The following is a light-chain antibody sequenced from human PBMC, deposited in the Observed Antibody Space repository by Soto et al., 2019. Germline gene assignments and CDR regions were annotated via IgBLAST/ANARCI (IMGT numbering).Light chain of an antibody. CDR1: SSDVGSYNL. J-gene: IGLJ1*01. CDR2: EVS. V-gene: IGLV2-23*02. Sequence: QSVLTQPASVSGSPGQSITISCTGTSSDVGSYNLVSWYQQYLGKAPKLMIYEVSKRPSGVSNRFSGSKSGNTASLTISGLQAEDEGDYFCCSYAGPSTFVFGTGTKVTV. CDR3: CSYAGPSTFV.